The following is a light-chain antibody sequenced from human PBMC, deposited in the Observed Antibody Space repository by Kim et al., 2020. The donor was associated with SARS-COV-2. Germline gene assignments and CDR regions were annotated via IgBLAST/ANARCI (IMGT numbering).Light chain of an antibody. Sequence: QAVVTQEPSLTVSPGGTVTLTCASNTGAVTSGSLANWFQQKPGQAPRTLIYSTDNKHSWTPSRFSGSVLGGKAALTLSGVQPEDEAEYFCLLHYGVYWMFGGGTQLTVL. CDR3: LLHYGVYWM. J-gene: IGLJ3*02. CDR2: STD. V-gene: IGLV7-43*01. CDR1: TGAVTSGSL.